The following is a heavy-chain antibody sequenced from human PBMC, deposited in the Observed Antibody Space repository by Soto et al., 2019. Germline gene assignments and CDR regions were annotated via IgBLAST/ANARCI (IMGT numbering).Heavy chain of an antibody. Sequence: EVQLLESGGGLVQPGGSLRLSCAASGFTFSSYAMSWVRQAPGKGLEWVSAISGSGGSTYYADSVKGRFTISRDNSKNTLYLQMNSLRAEDTAVYYCAEDTVWGYCSGGSCYSFDYWGQGPLVTVSS. CDR2: ISGSGGST. D-gene: IGHD2-15*01. CDR1: GFTFSSYA. J-gene: IGHJ4*02. V-gene: IGHV3-23*01. CDR3: AEDTVWGYCSGGSCYSFDY.